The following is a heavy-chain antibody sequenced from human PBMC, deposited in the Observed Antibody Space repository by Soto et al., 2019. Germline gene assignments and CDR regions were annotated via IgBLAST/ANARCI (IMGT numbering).Heavy chain of an antibody. CDR3: ARDNAYADFDY. CDR2: ISSDGNNK. Sequence: QVQLVESGGGVVQPGTSLRLSCAASGFSFSNHAMHWVRQAPGKGLEWMSVISSDGNNKHYADSLKGRFTISRDNSRNTLYLEVDSLGPEDTAVYYCARDNAYADFDYWGQGTLVTVSS. D-gene: IGHD2-21*01. V-gene: IGHV3-30*03. CDR1: GFSFSNHA. J-gene: IGHJ4*02.